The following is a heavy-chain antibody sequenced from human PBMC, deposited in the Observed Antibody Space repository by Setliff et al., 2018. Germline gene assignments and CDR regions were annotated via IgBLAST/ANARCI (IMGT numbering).Heavy chain of an antibody. CDR1: GYSFTRYW. Sequence: GESLKISCKGSGYSFTRYWIGWVRQMPGKGLEWMGVVYCGDSDTRYSPSFQGQVTISADRSISTAYLQWRSLKASDTAMYYCARRADGYNDFFDSWGQGTLVTVSS. CDR3: ARRADGYNDFFDS. D-gene: IGHD6-25*01. CDR2: VYCGDSDT. J-gene: IGHJ4*02. V-gene: IGHV5-51*01.